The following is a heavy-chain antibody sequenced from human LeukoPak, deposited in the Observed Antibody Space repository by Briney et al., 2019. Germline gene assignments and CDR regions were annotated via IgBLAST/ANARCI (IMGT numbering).Heavy chain of an antibody. J-gene: IGHJ5*02. V-gene: IGHV3-48*04. CDR2: ISSSSSTI. D-gene: IGHD3-3*01. CDR1: GFTFSSYS. Sequence: GRSLRLSCAASGFTFSSYSMNWVRQASGKGLEWVSYISSSSSTIYYADSVKGRFTISRDNAKNSLYLQMNSLRAEDTAVYYCARARTALRLAFDPWGQGTLVTVSS. CDR3: ARARTALRLAFDP.